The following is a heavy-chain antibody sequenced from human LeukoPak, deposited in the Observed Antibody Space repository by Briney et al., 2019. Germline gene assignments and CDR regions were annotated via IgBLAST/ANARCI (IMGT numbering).Heavy chain of an antibody. Sequence: APVKVSCKASGYTFTGYYMHWVRQAPGQGLEWMGWINPNSGGTNYAQKFQGRVTMTRDTSISTAYMELSRLRSDDTAVYYCARDLFVSEDPRKFDYRGQGTLVTVSS. CDR3: ARDLFVSEDPRKFDY. J-gene: IGHJ4*02. D-gene: IGHD3-3*01. V-gene: IGHV1-2*02. CDR2: INPNSGGT. CDR1: GYTFTGYY.